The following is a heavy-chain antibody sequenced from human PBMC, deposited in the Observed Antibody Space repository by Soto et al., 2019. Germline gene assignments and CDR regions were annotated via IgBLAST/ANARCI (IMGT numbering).Heavy chain of an antibody. V-gene: IGHV5-51*01. CDR3: ARLDRGAINLYYFDF. J-gene: IGHJ4*02. CDR2: IYPGDSDT. D-gene: IGHD1-1*01. CDR1: GYSFTSYW. Sequence: PGESLKISCKGSGYSFTSYWIGWVRQMPGKGLEWMGIIYPGDSDTRYSPSFQGQVTISADKSISTAYLQWSSLKAPDTAMYYCARLDRGAINLYYFDFWGQGDLVTVSS.